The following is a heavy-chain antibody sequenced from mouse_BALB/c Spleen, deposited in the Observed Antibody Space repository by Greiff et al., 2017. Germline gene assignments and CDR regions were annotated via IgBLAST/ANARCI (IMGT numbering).Heavy chain of an antibody. CDR1: GYTFTDYN. D-gene: IGHD2-2*01. J-gene: IGHJ4*01. CDR3: ARRDGYDPYYAMDY. CDR2: INPNNGGT. V-gene: IGHV1-18*01. Sequence: EVQLQESGPELVKPGASVKIPCKASGYTFTDYNMDWVKQSHGKSLEWIGDINPNNGGTIYNQKFKGKATLTVDKSSSTAYMELRSLTSEDTAVYYCARRDGYDPYYAMDYWGQGTSVTVSS.